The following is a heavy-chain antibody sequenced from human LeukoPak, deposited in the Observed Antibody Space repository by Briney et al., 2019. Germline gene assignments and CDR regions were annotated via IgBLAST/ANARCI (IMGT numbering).Heavy chain of an antibody. Sequence: SVRVSCKASGGTFSSYAISWVRQAPGQGLEWMGRIIPILGIANYAQKFQGRVTMTRDTSTSTVYMELSSLRSEDTAVHYCARGTFGSGCYGCLDWGQGTLVTVSS. D-gene: IGHD6-19*01. CDR2: IIPILGIA. CDR3: ARGTFGSGCYGCLD. J-gene: IGHJ4*02. V-gene: IGHV1-69*04. CDR1: GGTFSSYA.